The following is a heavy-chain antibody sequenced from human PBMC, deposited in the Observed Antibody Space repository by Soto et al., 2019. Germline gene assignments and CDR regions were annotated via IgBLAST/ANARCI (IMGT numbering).Heavy chain of an antibody. CDR3: ARRGYYYGSGDYNWFDP. CDR1: GGSFSGYY. D-gene: IGHD3-10*01. J-gene: IGHJ5*02. V-gene: IGHV4-34*01. CDR2: INHSGST. Sequence: SETLSLTCAVYGGSFSGYYWSWIRQPPGKGLEWIGEINHSGSTNYNPSLKSRVTISVDTSKNQFSLKLSSVTAADTAVYYCARRGYYYGSGDYNWFDPWGQGTLVTVSS.